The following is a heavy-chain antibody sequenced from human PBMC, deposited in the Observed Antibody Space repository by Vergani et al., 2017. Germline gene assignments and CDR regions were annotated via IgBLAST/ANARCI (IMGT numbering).Heavy chain of an antibody. V-gene: IGHV1-2*02. CDR1: GYTFTDYY. D-gene: IGHD2-2*01. J-gene: IGHJ4*02. CDR3: ARVIVGCSRTNCFADH. Sequence: QVQVVQSGAEVRKPGASVKVSCKASGYTFTDYYMHWVRQAPGQGLEWMGWINPNSGGTNYAQKFQGRVTMTRDTSISTAYMVLSRLRSDDTAIYYCARVIVGCSRTNCFADHWGQGTLVTVSS. CDR2: INPNSGGT.